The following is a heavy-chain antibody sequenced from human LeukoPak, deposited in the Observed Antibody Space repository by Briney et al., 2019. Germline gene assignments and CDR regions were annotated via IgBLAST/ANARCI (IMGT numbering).Heavy chain of an antibody. V-gene: IGHV5-51*01. CDR3: ARLPITYYYDSSGYYYFDY. Sequence: GESLKISCKGSGYSFTSYWIDWVRQMPGKGLEWMGIIYPSDSDTRYSPSFQGQVTISADKSISTAYLQWSSLKASDTAMYYCARLPITYYYDSSGYYYFDYWGQGTLVTVSS. D-gene: IGHD3-22*01. J-gene: IGHJ4*02. CDR2: IYPSDSDT. CDR1: GYSFTSYW.